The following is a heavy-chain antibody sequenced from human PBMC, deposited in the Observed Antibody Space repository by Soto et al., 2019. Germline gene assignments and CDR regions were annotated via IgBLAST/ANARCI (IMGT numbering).Heavy chain of an antibody. CDR1: GGTFSSYA. V-gene: IGHV1-69*13. CDR3: ARDVVRNRRVSYFXY. D-gene: IGHD1-1*01. CDR2: IIPIFGTA. J-gene: IGHJ4*02. Sequence: SVKVSCKASGGTFSSYAISWVRQAPGQGLEWMGGIIPIFGTANYAQKFQGRVTITADESTSTAYMELSSLRSEDTAVYYCARDVVRNRRVSYFXYWGQGTLVTVSS.